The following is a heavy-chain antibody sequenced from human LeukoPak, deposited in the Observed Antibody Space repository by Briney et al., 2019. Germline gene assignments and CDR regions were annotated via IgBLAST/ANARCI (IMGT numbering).Heavy chain of an antibody. D-gene: IGHD3-22*01. CDR3: ARDHLVDYYDST. V-gene: IGHV4-59*12. Sequence: SETLSLTCTVSGGSISSYYWSWIRQPPGKGLEWIGYIYYSGSTNYNPSLKSRVTISVDTSKNQFSLKLSSVTAADTAVYYCARDHLVDYYDSTWGQGTLVTVSS. J-gene: IGHJ5*02. CDR1: GGSISSYY. CDR2: IYYSGST.